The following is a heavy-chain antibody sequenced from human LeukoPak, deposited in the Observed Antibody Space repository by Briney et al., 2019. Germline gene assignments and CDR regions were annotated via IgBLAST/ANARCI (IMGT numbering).Heavy chain of an antibody. CDR2: ISDSGSST. J-gene: IGHJ4*02. V-gene: IGHV3-23*01. D-gene: IGHD5-18*01. CDR1: GFTFSNYV. Sequence: GGSLRLSCEVSGFTFSNYVMSWVRQAPGKGLEWVSSISDSGSSTNFADSVEGRFTMSRDNSKNTLYLQMSSLRAEDTAIYYCARGGYSYKADYWGQGTLVTVSS. CDR3: ARGGYSYKADY.